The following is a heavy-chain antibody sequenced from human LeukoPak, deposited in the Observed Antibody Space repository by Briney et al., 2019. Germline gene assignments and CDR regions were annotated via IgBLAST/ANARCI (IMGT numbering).Heavy chain of an antibody. D-gene: IGHD5-24*01. V-gene: IGHV5-51*01. Sequence: GGSLRLSCQVSGYIFTNYWIGWVRQMPGKGLESLGIIYPADSDTTYSPSFQGQVSISADKSISTVYLQWSSLRASDTAMYFCARQSRDGSKARGYFFDYWGLGTLVTVSS. J-gene: IGHJ4*02. CDR1: GYIFTNYW. CDR2: IYPADSDT. CDR3: ARQSRDGSKARGYFFDY.